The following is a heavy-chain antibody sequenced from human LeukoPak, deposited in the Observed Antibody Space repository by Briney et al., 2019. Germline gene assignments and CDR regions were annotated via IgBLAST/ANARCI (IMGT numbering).Heavy chain of an antibody. CDR1: GGTFSSYA. CDR2: IIPIFGTA. Sequence: ASVKVSCKASGGTFSSYAISWVRQAPGKGLEWMGGIIPIFGTANYAQKFQGRVTITADESTSTAYMELSSLRSEDTAVYYCAREKDGPFGYWGQGTLVTVSS. V-gene: IGHV1-69*13. CDR3: AREKDGPFGY. D-gene: IGHD2-15*01. J-gene: IGHJ4*02.